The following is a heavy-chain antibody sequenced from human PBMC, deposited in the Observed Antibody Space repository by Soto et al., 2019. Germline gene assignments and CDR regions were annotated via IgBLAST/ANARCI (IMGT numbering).Heavy chain of an antibody. D-gene: IGHD2-2*01. CDR1: GGTFSSYA. CDR3: ARAVGQNRGMDV. Sequence: ASVKVSCKASGGTFSSYAISWVRQAPGQGLGWMGGIIPIFGTANYAQKFQGRVTITADESTSTAYMELSSLRSEDTAVYYCARAVGQNRGMDVWGQGTTVTVSS. V-gene: IGHV1-69*01. CDR2: IIPIFGTA. J-gene: IGHJ6*02.